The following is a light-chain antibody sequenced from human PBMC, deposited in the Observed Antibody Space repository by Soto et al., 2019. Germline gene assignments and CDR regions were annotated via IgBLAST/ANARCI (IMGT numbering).Light chain of an antibody. CDR1: QDISNS. V-gene: IGKV1-12*01. CDR2: AAS. CDR3: QEANSFPPT. J-gene: IGKJ4*01. Sequence: DIQMTQSPSSVSASVGDSVTITCRASQDISNSLGWYQQKPGKGPNLLIYAASSLQGGVPSRFSGSGSGTDFNLTISSLQPEDSGTYYCQEANSFPPTFGGGTEVELK.